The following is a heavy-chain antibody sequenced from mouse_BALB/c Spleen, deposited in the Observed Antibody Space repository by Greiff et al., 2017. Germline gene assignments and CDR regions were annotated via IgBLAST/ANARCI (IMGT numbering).Heavy chain of an antibody. Sequence: DVMLVESGGGLVKPGGSLKLSCAASGFTFSDYYMYWVRQTPEKRLEWVATISDGGSYTYYPDSVKGRFTISRDNAKNNLYLQMSSLKSEDTAMYYCAREGDYSFDYWGQGTTLTVSS. CDR3: AREGDYSFDY. CDR1: GFTFSDYY. D-gene: IGHD2-12*01. J-gene: IGHJ2*01. V-gene: IGHV5-4*02. CDR2: ISDGGSYT.